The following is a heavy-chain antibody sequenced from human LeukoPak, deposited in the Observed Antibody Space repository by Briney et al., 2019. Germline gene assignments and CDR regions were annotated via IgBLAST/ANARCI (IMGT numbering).Heavy chain of an antibody. CDR2: ISGSGGST. J-gene: IGHJ4*02. CDR3: AKVRGYDWGFDY. D-gene: IGHD5-12*01. Sequence: GGSLRLSCAASGSTFSSYAMSWVRQAPGKGLEWVSAISGSGGSTYYADSVKGRFTISRDNSKNTLYLQMNSLRAEDTAVYYCAKVRGYDWGFDYWGQGTLVTVSS. V-gene: IGHV3-23*01. CDR1: GSTFSSYA.